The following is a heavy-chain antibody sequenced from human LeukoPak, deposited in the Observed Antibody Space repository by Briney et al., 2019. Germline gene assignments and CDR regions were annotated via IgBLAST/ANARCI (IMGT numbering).Heavy chain of an antibody. Sequence: GGSLRLSCAVSGFTFSSYWMSWVRQAPGKGLELVANIKQDGSEKYYVDSVKGRFTISRDNAKNSLYLQMNSLRAEDTAVYYCARDIYDFWSGYSYNWFDPWGQGTLVTVSS. J-gene: IGHJ5*02. D-gene: IGHD3-3*01. CDR2: IKQDGSEK. CDR3: ARDIYDFWSGYSYNWFDP. V-gene: IGHV3-7*01. CDR1: GFTFSSYW.